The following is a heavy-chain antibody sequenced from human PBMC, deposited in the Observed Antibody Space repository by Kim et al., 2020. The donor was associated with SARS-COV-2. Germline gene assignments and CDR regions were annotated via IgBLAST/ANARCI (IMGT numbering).Heavy chain of an antibody. J-gene: IGHJ4*02. V-gene: IGHV5-51*01. CDR3: ATPAAGTVGYFDY. D-gene: IGHD6-13*01. Sequence: YSPSVQGKVTISADKAISTAYLEWSSLKASDTAMYYCATPAAGTVGYFDYWGQGTLVTVSS.